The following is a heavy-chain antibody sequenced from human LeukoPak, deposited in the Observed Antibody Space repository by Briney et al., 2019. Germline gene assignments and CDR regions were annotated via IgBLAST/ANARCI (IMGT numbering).Heavy chain of an antibody. CDR2: IKQDGSEK. V-gene: IGHV3-7*01. Sequence: GGSLRLSCAASGFTFSSYWMSWVRQAPGKGLEWVANIKQDGSEKYYVDSVKGRFTISRDNAKNSLYLQMNSLRAEDTAVYYCARVGAVAGPDYYYYGMDVWGQGTMVTVSS. CDR1: GFTFSSYW. D-gene: IGHD6-19*01. J-gene: IGHJ6*02. CDR3: ARVGAVAGPDYYYYGMDV.